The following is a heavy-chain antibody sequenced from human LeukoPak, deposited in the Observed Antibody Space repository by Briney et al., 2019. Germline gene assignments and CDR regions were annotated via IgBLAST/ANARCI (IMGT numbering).Heavy chain of an antibody. Sequence: AGGSLTLSCSASGFIVNNYVMHWVRQAPGKGLEYVSTISSNGVNTYYADSVKGRFTISRDNSKNTLYLEMSSLRGEDTALYYCVKGIGGGGVTNGYFDYWGQGTLVTVSS. CDR2: ISSNGVNT. J-gene: IGHJ4*02. V-gene: IGHV3-64D*06. CDR3: VKGIGGGGVTNGYFDY. CDR1: GFIVNNYV. D-gene: IGHD2-21*01.